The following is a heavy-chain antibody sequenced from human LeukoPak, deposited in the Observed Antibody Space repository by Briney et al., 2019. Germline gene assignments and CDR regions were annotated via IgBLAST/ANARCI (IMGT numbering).Heavy chain of an antibody. J-gene: IGHJ4*02. CDR3: ARDTGKSGYPDY. CDR2: IYSSGVI. Sequence: SETLSLTCTVSGGSISSYYWSWIRQPAGKAPEWIGRIYSSGVINYNPSLKSRVTMSLDNSKNQLSLKLSYVTAADTAVYYCARDTGKSGYPDYWGQGTLVTVSS. D-gene: IGHD3-3*01. V-gene: IGHV4-4*07. CDR1: GGSISSYY.